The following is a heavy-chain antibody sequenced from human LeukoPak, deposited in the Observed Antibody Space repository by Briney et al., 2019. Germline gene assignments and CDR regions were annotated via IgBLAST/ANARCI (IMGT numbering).Heavy chain of an antibody. CDR1: GFTFSGSA. CDR3: TSRGIAAAEGGDY. V-gene: IGHV3-73*01. Sequence: PGGSLRLSCAASGFTFSGSAMHWVRQASGKGLEWVSRIRSKANSYATAYAASVKGRFTISRDDSKNTAYLQMNSLKTEDTAVYYCTSRGIAAAEGGDYWGQGTLVTVSS. CDR2: IRSKANSYAT. J-gene: IGHJ4*02. D-gene: IGHD6-13*01.